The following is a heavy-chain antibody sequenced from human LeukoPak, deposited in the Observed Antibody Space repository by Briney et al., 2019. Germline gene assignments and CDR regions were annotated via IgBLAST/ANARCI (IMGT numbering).Heavy chain of an antibody. CDR1: GYTFGNYG. D-gene: IGHD3-22*01. CDR3: ARVGIYDSSGFHFDY. V-gene: IGHV1-18*01. J-gene: IGHJ4*02. Sequence: ASVKVSCKASGYTFGNYGITWVRQAPGQGLEWVGWINAYNGHTNYAQKIQGRVTMTTDISTGTAYMQLNSLRSDDTAVYYCARVGIYDSSGFHFDYWGQGTLVTVSS. CDR2: INAYNGHT.